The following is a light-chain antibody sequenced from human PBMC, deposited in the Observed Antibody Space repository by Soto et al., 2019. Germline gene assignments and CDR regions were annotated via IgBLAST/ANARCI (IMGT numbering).Light chain of an antibody. CDR3: SSYARSSPVV. CDR2: DVS. J-gene: IGLJ2*01. Sequence: QSALTQPSSVSGSPGQSITISCTGTSSDVGGYNYVSWYQQHPGKAPKVMIFDVSERPSGVSDRFSGSKSGNTASLTISGLQAEDEADYYCSSYARSSPVVFGGGTKLTVL. V-gene: IGLV2-14*01. CDR1: SSDVGGYNY.